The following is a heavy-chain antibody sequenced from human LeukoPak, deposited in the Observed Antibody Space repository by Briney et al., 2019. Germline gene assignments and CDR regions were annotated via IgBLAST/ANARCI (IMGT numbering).Heavy chain of an antibody. Sequence: GGSLRLSCAASGFTFSGSAMHWVRQAPGKGLEWVSYISSSGSTIYYADSVRGRFTISRDNAKNSLYLQMNSLRAEDTAVYYCSRGMTTLDYWGQGTLVTVSS. CDR1: GFTFSGSA. D-gene: IGHD4-17*01. CDR3: SRGMTTLDY. J-gene: IGHJ4*02. V-gene: IGHV3-48*03. CDR2: ISSSGSTI.